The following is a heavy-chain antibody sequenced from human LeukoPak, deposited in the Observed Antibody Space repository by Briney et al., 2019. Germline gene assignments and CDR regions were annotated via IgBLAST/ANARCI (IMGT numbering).Heavy chain of an antibody. V-gene: IGHV3-15*01. CDR1: GFTFSNAW. Sequence: GGSLRLSCAASGFTFSNAWMSWVRQAPGKGLEWVGRIKSKTDGGTTDYAAPVKGRFTISRDDSKNTLYLQMNSLKNEDTAVYYCTTTVRGVMGYYFDYWGQGTLVTVSS. D-gene: IGHD3-10*01. CDR3: TTTVRGVMGYYFDY. CDR2: IKSKTDGGTT. J-gene: IGHJ4*02.